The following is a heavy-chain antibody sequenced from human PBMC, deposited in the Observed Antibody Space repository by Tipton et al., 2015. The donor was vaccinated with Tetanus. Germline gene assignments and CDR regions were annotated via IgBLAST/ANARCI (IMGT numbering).Heavy chain of an antibody. CDR1: GFIFSNYA. J-gene: IGHJ6*02. Sequence: SLRLSCAASGFIFSNYAMHWVRQAPGKGLEWVAAIWNDGSYKYYADSVKGRFTVSRDNSKNTLYLEMNSLRAEDTAVYYCARVGISQNAYSYVYHGLDVWGQGTTVTVSS. CDR2: IWNDGSYK. D-gene: IGHD5-18*01. CDR3: ARVGISQNAYSYVYHGLDV. V-gene: IGHV3-33*08.